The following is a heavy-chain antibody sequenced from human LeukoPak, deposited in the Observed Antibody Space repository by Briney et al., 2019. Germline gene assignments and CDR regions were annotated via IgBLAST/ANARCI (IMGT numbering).Heavy chain of an antibody. J-gene: IGHJ4*02. V-gene: IGHV3-30*04. D-gene: IGHD1-1*01. CDR3: ARFRPGASGDY. CDR1: GFTFRNYV. Sequence: QPGGSLRLSCAASGFTFRNYVIHWVRQAPGKGLEWVAVISYDGSNKYYADSVKGRFTISRDNSKNTLYLQMNSLRAEDTAVYYCARFRPGASGDYWGQGTLVTVSS. CDR2: ISYDGSNK.